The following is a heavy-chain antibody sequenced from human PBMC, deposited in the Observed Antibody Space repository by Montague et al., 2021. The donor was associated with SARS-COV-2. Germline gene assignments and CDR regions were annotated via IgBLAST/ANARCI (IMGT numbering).Heavy chain of an antibody. Sequence: SETLSLTCTVSGGSISSSSYYWGWIRQPPGKGLEGIGSIYYSGSTYYNPSLKSRVTISVDTSKNQFSLKLSSVTAADTAVYYCARSRAERYFDWTKLDAHVNPYYLASWGQGPLAPVSP. V-gene: IGHV4-39*01. D-gene: IGHD3-9*01. CDR2: IYYSGST. CDR3: ARSRAERYFDWTKLDAHVNPYYLAS. CDR1: GGSISSSSYY. J-gene: IGHJ4*02.